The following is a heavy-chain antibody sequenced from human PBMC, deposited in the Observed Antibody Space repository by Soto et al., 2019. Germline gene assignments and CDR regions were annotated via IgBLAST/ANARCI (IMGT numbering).Heavy chain of an antibody. D-gene: IGHD6-6*01. CDR3: ASPIAARVL. V-gene: IGHV4-39*01. CDR2: IYYSGST. CDR1: GGSISSSSYY. Sequence: SETLSLTCTVSGGSISSSSYYWGWIRQPPGKGLEWIGSIYYSGSTYYNPSLKSRVTISVDTSKNQFSLKLSSVTAADTAVYYCASPIAARVLWGQGTLVTVSS. J-gene: IGHJ4*02.